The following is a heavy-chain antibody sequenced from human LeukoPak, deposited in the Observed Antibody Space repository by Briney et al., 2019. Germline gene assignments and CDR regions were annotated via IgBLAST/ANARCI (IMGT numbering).Heavy chain of an antibody. V-gene: IGHV1-18*04. CDR3: ARDHCSSTSCYAWGCCYYYYGMDV. CDR1: GYTFTSYY. CDR2: ISAYNGNT. Sequence: ASVKVSCKASGYTFTSYYMHWVRQAPGQGLEWMGWISAYNGNTNYAQKLQGRVTMTTDTSTSTAYMELRSLRSDDTAVYYCARDHCSSTSCYAWGCCYYYYGMDVWGQGTTVTVSS. J-gene: IGHJ6*02. D-gene: IGHD2-2*01.